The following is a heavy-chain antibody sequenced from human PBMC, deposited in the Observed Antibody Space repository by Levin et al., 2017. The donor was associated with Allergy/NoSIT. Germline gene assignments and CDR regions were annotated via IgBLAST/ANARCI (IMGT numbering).Heavy chain of an antibody. V-gene: IGHV3-30*04. CDR3: ARDCCSSTDPYGMDV. D-gene: IGHD2-2*01. Sequence: GGSLRLSCAASGFTFSSYAMHWVRQAPGKGLEWVAVISYDGSNKYYADSVKGRFTISRDNSKNTLYLQMNSLRAEDTAVYYCARDCCSSTDPYGMDVWGQGTTVTVSS. CDR2: ISYDGSNK. J-gene: IGHJ6*02. CDR1: GFTFSSYA.